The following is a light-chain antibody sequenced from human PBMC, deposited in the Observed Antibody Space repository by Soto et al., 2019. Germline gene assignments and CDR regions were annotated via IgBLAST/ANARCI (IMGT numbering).Light chain of an antibody. CDR2: GAS. J-gene: IGKJ4*01. V-gene: IGKV3-15*01. CDR3: QHYYNWPLT. CDR1: QSISNT. Sequence: EIVMTQSPATLSVSPGXRATLSCRASQSISNTLAWYQQKPGQAPRLLIHGASTRATGIPARFSGRGSGTEFTLTISSLQSEDFAVYYCQHYYNWPLTFGGGTKVDIK.